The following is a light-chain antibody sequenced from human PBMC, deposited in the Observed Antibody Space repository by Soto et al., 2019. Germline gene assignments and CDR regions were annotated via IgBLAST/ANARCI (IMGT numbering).Light chain of an antibody. J-gene: IGKJ1*01. CDR1: QGIRND. CDR2: AAS. V-gene: IGKV1-6*01. CDR3: LQDYNYPRT. Sequence: AIQMTQSPSSLSASVGDRVAITCRASQGIRNDLGWYQQKPGKAPKLLIYAASSLQSGVPSRFSGSGSGTDLTLTISSLQPEDFATYYCLQDYNYPRTFGQGTKVDIK.